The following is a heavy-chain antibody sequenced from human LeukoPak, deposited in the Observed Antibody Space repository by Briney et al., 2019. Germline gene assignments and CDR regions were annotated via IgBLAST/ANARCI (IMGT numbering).Heavy chain of an antibody. V-gene: IGHV4-59*08. Sequence: SETLSLTCTVSGGSISTYYWSWIRQPPGKGLEWIGYIFYSGSTNYNPSLESRVTMSVDTSKNQFSLKLTSVTAADTAVYYCARVGGSYLAYYYGMDVWGQGTTVTVSS. CDR2: IFYSGST. J-gene: IGHJ6*02. CDR3: ARVGGSYLAYYYGMDV. D-gene: IGHD1-26*01. CDR1: GGSISTYY.